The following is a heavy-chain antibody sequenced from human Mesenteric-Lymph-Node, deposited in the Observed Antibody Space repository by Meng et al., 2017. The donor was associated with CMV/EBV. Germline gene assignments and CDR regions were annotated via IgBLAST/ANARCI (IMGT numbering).Heavy chain of an antibody. V-gene: IGHV4-34*01. CDR2: INHSGST. J-gene: IGHJ6*02. D-gene: IGHD6-6*01. Sequence: ESLKISCAASGFTFNSYSMNWVRQPPGKGLEWIGEINHSGSTNYNPSLKSRVTISVDTSKNQFSLKLSSVTAADTAVYYCARGLRIAARAGDYYYYGMDVWGQGTTVTVSS. CDR3: ARGLRIAARAGDYYYYGMDV. CDR1: GFTFNSYS.